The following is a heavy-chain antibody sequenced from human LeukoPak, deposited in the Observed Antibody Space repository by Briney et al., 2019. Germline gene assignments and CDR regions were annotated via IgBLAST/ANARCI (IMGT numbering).Heavy chain of an antibody. CDR1: GGSISSDH. J-gene: IGHJ4*02. CDR2: IYHSGST. Sequence: SETLSLTCSVSGGSISSDHWNWVRQPPGKGLEWIGEIYHSGSTNYNPSLKSRVTISVDKSKNQFSLKLSSVTAADTAVYYCARDGYDLGSDYWGQGTLVTVSS. CDR3: ARDGYDLGSDY. V-gene: IGHV4/OR15-8*01. D-gene: IGHD3-3*01.